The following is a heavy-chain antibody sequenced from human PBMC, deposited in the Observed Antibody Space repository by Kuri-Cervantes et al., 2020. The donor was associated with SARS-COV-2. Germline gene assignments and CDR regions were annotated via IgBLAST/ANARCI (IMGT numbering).Heavy chain of an antibody. CDR3: ARREGVRGLMVLFQWRGAGPLDF. CDR2: INPNSGGT. Sequence: ASVKVSCKASGYTFTGYYMHWVRQAPGQGLEWMGWINPNSGGTNYAQKFQGWVTMTRDTSLSTAYMELSRLRSDDTAVYYCARREGVRGLMVLFQWRGAGPLDFWGQGTLVTVSS. CDR1: GYTFTGYY. J-gene: IGHJ4*02. V-gene: IGHV1-2*04. D-gene: IGHD3-10*01.